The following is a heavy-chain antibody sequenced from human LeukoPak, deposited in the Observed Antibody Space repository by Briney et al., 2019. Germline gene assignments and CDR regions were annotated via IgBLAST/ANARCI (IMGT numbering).Heavy chain of an antibody. D-gene: IGHD3-22*01. CDR1: GYSFSNYW. V-gene: IGHV5-51*01. CDR2: IYPGDSET. Sequence: GESLKISCKGSGYSFSNYWIGWVRQMPGKGLEWMGIIYPGDSETRYSPSFEGQVTISADKSISTAYLQWSSLKASDTAMYYCAKGSSGYYPKQNWFDPWGQGTLVTVSS. CDR3: AKGSSGYYPKQNWFDP. J-gene: IGHJ5*02.